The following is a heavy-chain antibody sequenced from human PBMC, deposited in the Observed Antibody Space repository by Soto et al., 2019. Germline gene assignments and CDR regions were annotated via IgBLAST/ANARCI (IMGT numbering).Heavy chain of an antibody. D-gene: IGHD6-13*01. J-gene: IGHJ4*02. CDR2: IYYSGST. V-gene: IGHV4-30-4*01. Sequence: QLQLQESGPGLVKPSQTLSLTCTVSGGSISSGDYYWSWIRQPPGQVLEWIVYIYYSGSTYYNPSLKIRVTISVDTSKNKFSLKLSSVTAADTAVYYCARTIAAAGYDVLDYWGQGNLVTVSS. CDR3: ARTIAAAGYDVLDY. CDR1: GGSISSGDYY.